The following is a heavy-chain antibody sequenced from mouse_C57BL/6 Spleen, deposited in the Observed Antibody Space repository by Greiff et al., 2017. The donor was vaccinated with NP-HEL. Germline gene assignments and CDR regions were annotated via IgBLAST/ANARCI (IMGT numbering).Heavy chain of an antibody. CDR1: GFNIKDDY. J-gene: IGHJ3*01. V-gene: IGHV14-4*01. CDR3: TTRYDGYPGGFAY. D-gene: IGHD2-3*01. CDR2: IDPENGDT. Sequence: EVQLQQSGAELVRPGASVKLSCTASGFNIKDDYMHWVKQRPEQGLEWIGWIDPENGDTEYDSKFQGKATITADTSSNTAYLQLSSLTSEDTAVYYCTTRYDGYPGGFAYWGQGTLVTVSA.